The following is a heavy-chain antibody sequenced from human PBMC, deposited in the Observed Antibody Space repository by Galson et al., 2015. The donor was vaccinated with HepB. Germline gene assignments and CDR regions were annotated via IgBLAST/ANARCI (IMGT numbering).Heavy chain of an antibody. Sequence: SLRLSCAASGFTFSKYWMYWVRQAPGKGLVWVSRINSDGSSTTYADSVKGRFTVSRDNAKNTLYLQMNSLRVEDTAMYYCASLVAYYYFGMDVWGEGTTVTVSS. CDR3: ASLVAYYYFGMDV. J-gene: IGHJ6*04. D-gene: IGHD2-15*01. V-gene: IGHV3-74*01. CDR2: INSDGSST. CDR1: GFTFSKYW.